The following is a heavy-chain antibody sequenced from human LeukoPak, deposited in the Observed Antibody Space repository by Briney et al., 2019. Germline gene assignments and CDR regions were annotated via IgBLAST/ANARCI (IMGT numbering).Heavy chain of an antibody. CDR1: GGSISSGDYC. Sequence: PSETLSLTCTVSGGSISSGDYCWSWIRQPPGKGLEWIGYIYYSGSTYYNPSLKSRVTISVDTSKNQFSLKLSSVTAADTAVYYCARDLVGYYYYGMDVWGQGTTVTVSS. CDR2: IYYSGST. D-gene: IGHD3-9*01. J-gene: IGHJ6*02. CDR3: ARDLVGYYYYGMDV. V-gene: IGHV4-30-4*01.